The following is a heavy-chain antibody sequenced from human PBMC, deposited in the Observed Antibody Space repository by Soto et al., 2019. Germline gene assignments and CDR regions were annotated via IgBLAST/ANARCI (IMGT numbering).Heavy chain of an antibody. CDR1: GGSISSSSYY. CDR2: IYYSGST. V-gene: IGHV4-39*01. CDR3: ARHFDY. Sequence: ETLSVTCTVSGGSISSSSYYWGWIRQPPGKGLEWIGSIYYSGSTYYNPSLKSRVTISVDTSKNQFSLKPSSVTAADTAVYYCARHFDYWGQGTRLTVS. J-gene: IGHJ4*02.